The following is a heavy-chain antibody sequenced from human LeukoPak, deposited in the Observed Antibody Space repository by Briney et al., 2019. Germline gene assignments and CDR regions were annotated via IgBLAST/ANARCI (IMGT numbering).Heavy chain of an antibody. Sequence: GGSLRLSCAASGFTFSSYAMNWVRQAPGKGLEWVSSISSSSNYIHYADSVKGRFTISRDNAKNSLYLQMNSLRAEDTAVYYCAREGPRGNSQFDYWGQGTLVTVSS. D-gene: IGHD2/OR15-2a*01. V-gene: IGHV3-21*01. CDR1: GFTFSSYA. CDR2: ISSSSNYI. J-gene: IGHJ4*02. CDR3: AREGPRGNSQFDY.